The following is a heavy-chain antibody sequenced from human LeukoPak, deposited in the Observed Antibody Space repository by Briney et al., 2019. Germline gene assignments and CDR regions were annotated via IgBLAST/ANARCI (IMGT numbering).Heavy chain of an antibody. CDR1: GFTFSSYS. V-gene: IGHV3-33*08. CDR3: ARLAAAGSGMDV. J-gene: IGHJ6*02. Sequence: PGGSLRLSCAASGFTFSSYSMNWVRQAPGKGLEWVAVIWYDGSNKYYADSVKGRFTISRDNSKNTLYLQMNSLRAEDTAVYYCARLAAAGSGMDVWGQGTTVTVSS. D-gene: IGHD6-13*01. CDR2: IWYDGSNK.